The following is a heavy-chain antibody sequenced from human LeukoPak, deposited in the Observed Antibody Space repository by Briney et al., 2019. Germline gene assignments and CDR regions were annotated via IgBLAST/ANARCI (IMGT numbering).Heavy chain of an antibody. V-gene: IGHV4-61*02. J-gene: IGHJ4*02. CDR1: GGSISSGSYY. D-gene: IGHD5-18*01. CDR3: ARGYSYGQGLIDY. Sequence: SQTLSLTCTVSGGSISSGSYYWSWIRQPAGKGLEWIGRIYTSGSTNYNPSLKSRVTISVDTSKNQFSLKLSSVTAADTAVYYCARGYSYGQGLIDYWGQGTLVTVSS. CDR2: IYTSGST.